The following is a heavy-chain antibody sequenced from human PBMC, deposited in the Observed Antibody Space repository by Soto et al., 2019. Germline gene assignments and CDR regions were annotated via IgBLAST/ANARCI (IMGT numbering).Heavy chain of an antibody. Sequence: ALVKVSCKASGYTFTGYYMHWVRQAPGQGLEWMGWINPNSGGTNYAQKFQGWVTMTRDTSISTAYMELSRLRSDDTAVYFCAKDPSTGSADFWGQGTLVTVSS. CDR2: INPNSGGT. J-gene: IGHJ4*02. D-gene: IGHD3-9*01. CDR3: AKDPSTGSADF. V-gene: IGHV1-2*04. CDR1: GYTFTGYY.